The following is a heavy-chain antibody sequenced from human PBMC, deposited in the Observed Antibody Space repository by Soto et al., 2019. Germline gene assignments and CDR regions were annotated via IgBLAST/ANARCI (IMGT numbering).Heavy chain of an antibody. D-gene: IGHD3-3*01. V-gene: IGHV3-30*18. J-gene: IGHJ6*03. CDR1: GFTFSSYG. Sequence: GGSLRLSCAASGFTFSSYGMHWVRQAPGKGLEWVAVISYDGSNKYYADSVKGRFTISRDNSKNTLYLQMNSLRAEDTAVYYCAKDYDFWSSYMDVWGKGTTVTVSS. CDR3: AKDYDFWSSYMDV. CDR2: ISYDGSNK.